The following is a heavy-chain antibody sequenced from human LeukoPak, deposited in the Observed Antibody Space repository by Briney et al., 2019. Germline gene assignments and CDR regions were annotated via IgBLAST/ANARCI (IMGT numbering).Heavy chain of an antibody. J-gene: IGHJ4*02. CDR2: IWYDGSNK. CDR1: GFIFRNYG. D-gene: IGHD3-16*01. V-gene: IGHV3-33*01. CDR3: ARELGYYFAY. Sequence: GGSLRLSCAASGFIFRNYGMHWVRQAPGKGLEWVAVIWYDGSNKYYADSVKGRFTISRDNSKNTLYLQMNSLRADDTAIYFCARELGYYFAYWGRGTLVTVSS.